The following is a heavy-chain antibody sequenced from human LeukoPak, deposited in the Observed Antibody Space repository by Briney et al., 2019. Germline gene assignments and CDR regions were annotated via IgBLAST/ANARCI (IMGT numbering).Heavy chain of an antibody. CDR3: ARNLHDY. Sequence: GGSLRLSCAASGFTFSKYCMSWVRQAPGKGLEWVANMKQDGGEKYYVDSVKGRFTISRDNSKNSLYLQMNSLRGEDTAVYYCARNLHDYWGQGTLVTVSS. J-gene: IGHJ4*02. V-gene: IGHV3-7*01. CDR1: GFTFSKYC. CDR2: MKQDGGEK.